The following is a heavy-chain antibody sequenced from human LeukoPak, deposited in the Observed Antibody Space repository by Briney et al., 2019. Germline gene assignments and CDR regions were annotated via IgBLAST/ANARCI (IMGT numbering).Heavy chain of an antibody. V-gene: IGHV3-23*01. CDR3: AKFPFPDY. CDR2: ISCSGGST. D-gene: IGHD2/OR15-2a*01. J-gene: IGHJ4*02. Sequence: GVTVTLSRAASGFTLSSYAMSWLRQAPGTGLEWVSAISCSGGSTYYAASVKGRFNISRDNYKSTLYLQMTSLRAGGTAVYYCAKFPFPDYWGRGTLVTVSA. CDR1: GFTLSSYA.